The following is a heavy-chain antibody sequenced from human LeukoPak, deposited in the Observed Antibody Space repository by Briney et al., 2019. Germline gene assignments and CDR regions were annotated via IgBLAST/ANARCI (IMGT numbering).Heavy chain of an antibody. J-gene: IGHJ4*02. CDR2: IYWDDDK. CDR1: GFSLSTSGVG. D-gene: IGHD6-19*01. CDR3: ANRRGTSGWSEGYFDY. Sequence: SGPTLVNPTQTLTLTCTFSGFSLSTSGVGMGWIRQPPGKAPEWLALIYWDDDKRYSPSLKSRLTITKDTSKNQVVLTMTNVDPLDTATYYCANRRGTSGWSEGYFDYWGQGTLVTVSS. V-gene: IGHV2-5*02.